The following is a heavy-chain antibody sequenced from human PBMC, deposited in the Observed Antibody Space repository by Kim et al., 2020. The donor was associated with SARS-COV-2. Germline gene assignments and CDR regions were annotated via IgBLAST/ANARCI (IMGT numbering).Heavy chain of an antibody. V-gene: IGHV3-15*01. Sequence: GGSLRLSCAASGFTFTNAWMTWVRQAPGKGLEWVGRIKTKAEGGKLDYGAAVKGRFTISRDDSKHTLYLQMNSLETEETGVYYCSTEQGSTSRYYYGMEAGGQGTTVTVSS. D-gene: IGHD2-2*01. J-gene: IGHJ6*02. CDR3: STEQGSTSRYYYGMEA. CDR2: IKTKAEGGKL. CDR1: GFTFTNAW.